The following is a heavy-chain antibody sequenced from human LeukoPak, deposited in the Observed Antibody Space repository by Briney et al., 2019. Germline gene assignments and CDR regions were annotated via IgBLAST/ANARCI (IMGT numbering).Heavy chain of an antibody. CDR2: INPNSGGT. CDR1: GYTFTQYY. J-gene: IGHJ5*01. D-gene: IGHD6-13*01. Sequence: ASVKVSCKASGYTFTQYYMHWVRQAPGHGLEWMGWINPNSGGTDYEQKFQGTVTMNRDTSINTAYMELSRLRSYDTAVYSCVRPPQLIAAAGTYNWFDSWGQGTLVTVSS. CDR3: VRPPQLIAAAGTYNWFDS. V-gene: IGHV1-2*02.